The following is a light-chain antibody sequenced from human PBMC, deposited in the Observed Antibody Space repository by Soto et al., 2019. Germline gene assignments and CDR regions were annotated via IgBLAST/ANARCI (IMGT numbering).Light chain of an antibody. CDR1: QSISSL. CDR2: DAS. CDR3: QDAAFLPIS. Sequence: QSPSAVSVKKGERVTITCRASQSISSLLAWYQQKPGEAPKLLIYDASSLESGVPSRFSGSGSGTEFTLTISILQAEDVVRYCSQDAAFLPISFGHGTRLEI. V-gene: IGKV1-5*01. J-gene: IGKJ5*01.